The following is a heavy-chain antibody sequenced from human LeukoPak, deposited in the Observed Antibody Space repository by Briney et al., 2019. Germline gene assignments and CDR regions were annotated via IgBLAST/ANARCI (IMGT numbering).Heavy chain of an antibody. D-gene: IGHD5-24*01. J-gene: IGHJ5*02. CDR1: GGIYSSYT. V-gene: IGHV1-69*05. Sequence: VASVKVSCKASGGIYSSYTISWVRQAPGQGLEWMGGIIPVFSTTNLAQKFQGRLKISMDESTSTAYMQLSSLRYDDTAVHYCVRDGFGEGYNSRRFDPWGQGTLVTVST. CDR3: VRDGFGEGYNSRRFDP. CDR2: IIPVFSTT.